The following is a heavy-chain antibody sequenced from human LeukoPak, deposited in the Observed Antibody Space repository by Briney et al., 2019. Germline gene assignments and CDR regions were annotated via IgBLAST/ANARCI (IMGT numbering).Heavy chain of an antibody. J-gene: IGHJ4*02. D-gene: IGHD2-15*01. CDR1: GGSISSYY. Sequence: SETLSLTCTVSGGSISSYYWSWIRQPPGKGLEWIGYIYYSGSTNYNPSLKSRVTISVDTSKNQFSLKLSSVTAADTAVYYCARAEDMVVVVAARVQSGTGAYDYWGQGTLVTVSS. V-gene: IGHV4-59*01. CDR3: ARAEDMVVVVAARVQSGTGAYDY. CDR2: IYYSGST.